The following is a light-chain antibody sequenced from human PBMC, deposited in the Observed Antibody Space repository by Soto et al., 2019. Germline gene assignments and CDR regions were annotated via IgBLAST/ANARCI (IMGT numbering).Light chain of an antibody. Sequence: QSVLTQPRSVSGSPGQSVTISCTGTSSDVGGYNYVSWYQQNPGKAPKLMIHDVTKRPSGVPDRFSSSKSGNTASLTISGLQAEDEADYYCCSYAGNYTYFFGTGTKLTVL. J-gene: IGLJ1*01. CDR1: SSDVGGYNY. CDR3: CSYAGNYTYF. V-gene: IGLV2-11*01. CDR2: DVT.